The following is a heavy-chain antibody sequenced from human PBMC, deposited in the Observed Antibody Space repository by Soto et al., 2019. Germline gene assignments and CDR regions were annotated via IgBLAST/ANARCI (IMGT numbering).Heavy chain of an antibody. D-gene: IGHD6-6*01. CDR1: VFTFSSYA. CDR3: ANTYSSSSVFYYYGMDV. V-gene: IGHV3-23*01. J-gene: IGHJ6*02. CDR2: ISGSGGST. Sequence: GGSLRLSCAASVFTFSSYAMSWVRQAPGKGLEWVSAISGSGGSTYYADSVKGRFTISRDNSKNTLYLQMNSLRTEDTAVYYCANTYSSSSVFYYYGMDVWGQGTTVTVSS.